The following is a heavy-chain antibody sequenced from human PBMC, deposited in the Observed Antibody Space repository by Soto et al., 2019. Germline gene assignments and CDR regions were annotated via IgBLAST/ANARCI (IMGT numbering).Heavy chain of an antibody. D-gene: IGHD3-16*01. V-gene: IGHV1-18*01. CDR2: ISAYNGNT. J-gene: IGHJ6*02. Sequence: ASVKVSCKASGYTFSSYYVTWVRQAPGQGPEWLGWISAYNGNTNYAREVQGRVTMTTDTSTSTAYMELRSLRSDDTAVYYCATSIQVWLYAMDLWGQGTTVTVSS. CDR3: ATSIQVWLYAMDL. CDR1: GYTFSSYY.